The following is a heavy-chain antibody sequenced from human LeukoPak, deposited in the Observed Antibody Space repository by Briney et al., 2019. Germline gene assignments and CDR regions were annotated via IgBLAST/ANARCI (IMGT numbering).Heavy chain of an antibody. CDR2: IKSKTDGGTT. CDR1: GFTFSSAW. V-gene: IGHV3-15*01. J-gene: IGHJ6*02. Sequence: GGSLRLSCAASGFTFSSAWMSWVRQAPGKGLEWVGRIKSKTDGGTTDYAAPVKGRFTISRDDSKNTLYLQMNSLKTEDTAVYYCTAPSLYYYGMDVWGQGTTVTVSS. CDR3: TAPSLYYYGMDV.